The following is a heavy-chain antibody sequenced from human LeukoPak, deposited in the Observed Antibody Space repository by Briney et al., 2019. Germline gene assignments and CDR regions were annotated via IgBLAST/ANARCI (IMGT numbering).Heavy chain of an antibody. J-gene: IGHJ4*02. CDR2: INWNGGST. CDR3: ARGGITIFGGIIYQDY. Sequence: GGSLRLSCTASGFKFDDYGMSWVRQAPGKGLEWVSGINWNGGSTGYADSVKGRFTISRDNAKNSLYLQMNSLRAEDTAFYYCARGGITIFGGIIYQDYWGQGTLVTVSS. D-gene: IGHD3-3*01. V-gene: IGHV3-20*04. CDR1: GFKFDDYG.